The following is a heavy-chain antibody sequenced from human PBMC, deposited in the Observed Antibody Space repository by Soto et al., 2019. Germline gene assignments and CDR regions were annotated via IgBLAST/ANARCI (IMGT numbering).Heavy chain of an antibody. CDR3: ARDFLSYYFDY. Sequence: ASVKVSCKASGGSFSSFAFSWVRQAPGQGLEWMGWINPNSGGTNYAQKFQGRVTMTRDTSISTAYMELSRLRSDDTAVYYCARDFLSYYFDYWGQGTLVTVSS. V-gene: IGHV1-2*02. J-gene: IGHJ4*02. CDR2: INPNSGGT. CDR1: GGSFSSFA.